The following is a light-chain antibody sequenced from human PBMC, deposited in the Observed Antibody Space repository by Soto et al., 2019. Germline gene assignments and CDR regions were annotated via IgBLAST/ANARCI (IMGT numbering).Light chain of an antibody. CDR2: AAS. J-gene: IGKJ2*01. CDR3: QKYNSAPPGYT. V-gene: IGKV1-27*01. Sequence: IQMTQSPSSLSASVGDRVTITCRASQGISNYLAWYQQKPGKVPKLLIYAASTLQSGVPSRFSGSGSGTDFTLTISTLQPEDVATYYCQKYNSAPPGYTFGQGTKLEIK. CDR1: QGISNY.